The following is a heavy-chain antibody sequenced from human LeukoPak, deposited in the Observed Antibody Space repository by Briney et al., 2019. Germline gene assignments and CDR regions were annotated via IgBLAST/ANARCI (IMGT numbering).Heavy chain of an antibody. CDR2: INPKSGGT. CDR3: ARTQSGSYNY. CDR1: GYTFIGYY. D-gene: IGHD3-10*01. J-gene: IGHJ4*02. V-gene: IGHV1-2*02. Sequence: ASVKVSCKASGYTFIGYYIHWVRQAPGQGLEWMGYINPKSGGTDYAQKFQGRVTMTRDTSITTAYMELSRLRSDDTAVYYCARTQSGSYNYWGRGTQVTVS.